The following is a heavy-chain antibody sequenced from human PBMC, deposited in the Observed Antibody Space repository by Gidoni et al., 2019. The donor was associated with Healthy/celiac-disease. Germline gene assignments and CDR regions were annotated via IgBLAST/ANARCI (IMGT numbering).Heavy chain of an antibody. CDR1: GFTFGDYA. CDR2: IRSKAYGGTT. D-gene: IGHD6-13*01. V-gene: IGHV3-49*03. Sequence: EVQLVESGGGLVQPGRSLRLSCTASGFTFGDYAMSWFRQAPGKGLEWVGFIRSKAYGGTTEYAASVKGRFTISRDDSKSIAYLQMNSLKTEDTAVYYCTRNRNRYSSSRRGDAFDIWGQGTMVTVSS. CDR3: TRNRNRYSSSRRGDAFDI. J-gene: IGHJ3*02.